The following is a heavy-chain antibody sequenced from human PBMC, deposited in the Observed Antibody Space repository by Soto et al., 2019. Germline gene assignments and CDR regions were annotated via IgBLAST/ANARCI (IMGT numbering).Heavy chain of an antibody. CDR3: ARSQRGYSFADS. CDR2: MNPNSGNA. V-gene: IGHV1-8*02. D-gene: IGHD5-18*01. CDR1: GYIFTSYD. J-gene: IGHJ4*02. Sequence: QVQLVQSGAEVKKPGASVKVSCKASGYIFTSYDINWVRQATGQRLEWMGWMNPNSGNAGSVQKFQGRVTMTRNTSIGTAYMELSSLRSEDTAVYYRARSQRGYSFADSWGQGTLVSVSS.